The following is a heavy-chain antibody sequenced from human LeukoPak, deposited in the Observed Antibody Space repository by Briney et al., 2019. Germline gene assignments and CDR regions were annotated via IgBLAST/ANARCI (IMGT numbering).Heavy chain of an antibody. J-gene: IGHJ4*02. CDR3: ARTKIWVDPFDY. Sequence: GGSLRLSCEVSGLTFYTYAMSWVRQAPGKGLEWVSAISGRDGRTYYSDSVKGRYTISRDNSQNTLYLQMKTLRAEDTAVYYCARTKIWVDPFDYWGQGTLVTVSS. D-gene: IGHD1/OR15-1a*01. CDR1: GLTFYTYA. CDR2: ISGRDGRT. V-gene: IGHV3-23*01.